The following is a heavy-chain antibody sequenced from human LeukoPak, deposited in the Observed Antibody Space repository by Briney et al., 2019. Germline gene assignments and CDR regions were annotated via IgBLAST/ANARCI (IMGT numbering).Heavy chain of an antibody. J-gene: IGHJ4*02. D-gene: IGHD3-22*01. CDR2: IYSGGST. V-gene: IGHV3-66*04. Sequence: GGSLRLSCAASGFTVSSNYMSWVRQAPGKGLEWVSVIYSGGSTYYADSVKGRFTISRDNSRNTLYLQMNSLRAEDTAVYYCAKPYDSSGYSPYYFDHWGQGTLVTVSS. CDR3: AKPYDSSGYSPYYFDH. CDR1: GFTVSSNY.